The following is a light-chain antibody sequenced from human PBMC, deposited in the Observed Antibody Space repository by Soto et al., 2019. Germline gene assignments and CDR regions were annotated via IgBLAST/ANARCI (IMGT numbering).Light chain of an antibody. CDR3: QQYINWPPLT. CDR2: GAT. J-gene: IGKJ4*01. CDR1: QSVSSY. Sequence: EIVLTQSPATLSLSPGERATLSCRASQSVSSYLAWYQQKPGQAPRLLIFGATTRATNISARFTGSGSGTEFTLTISSLQSEDFAVYYCQQYINWPPLTFGGGTKVDIK. V-gene: IGKV3-15*01.